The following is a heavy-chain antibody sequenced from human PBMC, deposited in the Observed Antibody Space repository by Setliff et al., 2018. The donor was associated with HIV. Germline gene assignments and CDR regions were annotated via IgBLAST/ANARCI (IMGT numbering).Heavy chain of an antibody. D-gene: IGHD6-13*01. CDR2: ISNLGTYI. CDR3: ARGGIAAAGSYSYGFGQIDY. CDR1: GFTFSSYN. Sequence: GGSLRLSCAVSGFTFSSYNMNWVRQAPGKGLEWLSSISNLGTYIYYADSVKGRFSISRDNAKKSLYLQMNSLRAEDTAVYYCARGGIAAAGSYSYGFGQIDYWGQGTLVTVSS. V-gene: IGHV3-21*01. J-gene: IGHJ4*02.